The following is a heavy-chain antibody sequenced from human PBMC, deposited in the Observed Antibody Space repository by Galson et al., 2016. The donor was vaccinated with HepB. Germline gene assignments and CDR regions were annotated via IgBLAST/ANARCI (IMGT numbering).Heavy chain of an antibody. CDR3: ATFGGLGELTALPLSGFYFES. Sequence: SVKVSCKASGGIFSNNVISWVRQAPGQGLEWMGGFIPIFDTTNYAQKFQDRLTITADKSTGMAYMELSSLRSEDTAVYYCATFGGLGELTALPLSGFYFESWGQGTLLTVPS. V-gene: IGHV1-69*06. D-gene: IGHD3-16*01. CDR2: FIPIFDTT. CDR1: GGIFSNNV. J-gene: IGHJ4*02.